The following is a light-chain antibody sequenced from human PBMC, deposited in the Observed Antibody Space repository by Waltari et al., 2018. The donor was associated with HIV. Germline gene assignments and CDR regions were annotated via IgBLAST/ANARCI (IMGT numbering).Light chain of an antibody. V-gene: IGKV1-5*03. CDR1: QNIDSW. CDR3: QHYATDFYS. J-gene: IGKJ2*01. CDR2: KAS. Sequence: DIQMTQSPATLAASVGDRVTLTWRASQNIDSWLAWYQQKPGHAPRHLIHKASSLEKGVPPRFSGTGSGTDFDLTITSLQPDDFATYYCQHYATDFYSFGQGTRLEI.